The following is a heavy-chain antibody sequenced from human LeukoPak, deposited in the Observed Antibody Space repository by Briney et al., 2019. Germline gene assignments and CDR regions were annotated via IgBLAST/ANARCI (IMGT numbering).Heavy chain of an antibody. J-gene: IGHJ5*02. D-gene: IGHD3-3*01. CDR3: ARADFWFDP. Sequence: SETLSLTCTVSGGSISSYYWSWIRQPPGKGLEWIGYIYYSGSTYYNPPLKSRVTISVDTSKNQFSLKLSSVTAADTAVYYCARADFWFDPWGQGTLVTVSS. V-gene: IGHV4-59*12. CDR2: IYYSGST. CDR1: GGSISSYY.